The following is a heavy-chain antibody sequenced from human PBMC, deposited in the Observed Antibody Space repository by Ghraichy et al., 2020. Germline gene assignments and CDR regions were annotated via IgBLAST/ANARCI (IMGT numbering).Heavy chain of an antibody. Sequence: GESLNISCAASGFTFSSYWMSWVRQAPGKGLEWVANIKQDGSEKYYVDSVKGRFTISRDNAKNSLYLQMNSLRAEDTAVYYCARVRAAGDPDAFDIWGQGTMVTVSS. CDR1: GFTFSSYW. J-gene: IGHJ3*02. D-gene: IGHD6-13*01. V-gene: IGHV3-7*01. CDR2: IKQDGSEK. CDR3: ARVRAAGDPDAFDI.